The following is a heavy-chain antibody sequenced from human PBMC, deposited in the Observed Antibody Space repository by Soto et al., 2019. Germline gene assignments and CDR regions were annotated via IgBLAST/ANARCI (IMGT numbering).Heavy chain of an antibody. D-gene: IGHD3-10*01. Sequence: GGSLRLSCAASGFTFSSYAMRWVRQAPCKGLEWVAVISYDGSNKYYADSVKGRFTISRDNSKNTLYLQMNSLRAEDTAVYYCAREQAPVQYYYGSGSYHFDYWGQGTLVTVSS. CDR2: ISYDGSNK. CDR3: AREQAPVQYYYGSGSYHFDY. J-gene: IGHJ4*02. V-gene: IGHV3-30-3*01. CDR1: GFTFSSYA.